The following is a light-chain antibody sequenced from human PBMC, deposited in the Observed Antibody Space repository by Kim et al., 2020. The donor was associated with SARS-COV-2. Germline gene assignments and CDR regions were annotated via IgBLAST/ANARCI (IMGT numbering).Light chain of an antibody. CDR3: QVWDSSSDHWV. J-gene: IGLJ3*02. V-gene: IGLV3-21*04. CDR1: SIGSKS. Sequence: SYELTQPPSVSVAPGKTARVPCGGNSIGSKSVHGYQQKPGQAPVLVIYYDSDRPSGIPERFSGSNSGNTATLTISRVEAGDEADYYCQVWDSSSDHWVFGGGTQLTVL. CDR2: YDS.